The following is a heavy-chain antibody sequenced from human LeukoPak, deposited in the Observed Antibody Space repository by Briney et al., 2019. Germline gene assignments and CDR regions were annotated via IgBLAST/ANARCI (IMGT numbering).Heavy chain of an antibody. CDR3: ARAPYYYDSSGYHDAFDI. V-gene: IGHV4-30-2*01. CDR1: GGSISSGGYS. D-gene: IGHD3-22*01. Sequence: SETLSLTRAVSGGSISSGGYSWSWIRQPPGKGLEWIGYIYHSGSTYYNPSLKSRVTISVDRSKNQFSLKLSSVTATDTAVYYCARAPYYYDSSGYHDAFDIWGQGTMVTVSS. J-gene: IGHJ3*02. CDR2: IYHSGST.